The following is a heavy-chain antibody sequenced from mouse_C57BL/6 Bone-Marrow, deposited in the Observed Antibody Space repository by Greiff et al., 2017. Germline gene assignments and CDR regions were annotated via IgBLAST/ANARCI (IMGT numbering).Heavy chain of an antibody. J-gene: IGHJ2*01. D-gene: IGHD2-4*01. CDR3: ARGLYDYYYFDY. Sequence: QVQLKESGAELVRPGTSVKVSCKASGYAFTNYLIEWVKQRPGQGLEWIGVINPGSGDTNYNEKFKGKATLTADKSSSTAYMQLSSLTSEDSAVYFCARGLYDYYYFDYWGQGTTLTVSS. CDR2: INPGSGDT. CDR1: GYAFTNYL. V-gene: IGHV1-54*01.